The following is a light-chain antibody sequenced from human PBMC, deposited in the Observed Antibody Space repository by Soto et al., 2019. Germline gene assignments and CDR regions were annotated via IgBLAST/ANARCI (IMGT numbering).Light chain of an antibody. Sequence: QAVVTQEPSLTVSPGGTVTLTCASSTGAVTSGYYPNWFQQKPGQAPRALIYSTSNKQSWTPARFSGSLLGGKAALTLSGVQPEDEAEYYCLLYYGGAPVFGGGTKVTFL. CDR3: LLYYGGAPV. CDR1: TGAVTSGYY. J-gene: IGLJ3*02. V-gene: IGLV7-43*01. CDR2: STS.